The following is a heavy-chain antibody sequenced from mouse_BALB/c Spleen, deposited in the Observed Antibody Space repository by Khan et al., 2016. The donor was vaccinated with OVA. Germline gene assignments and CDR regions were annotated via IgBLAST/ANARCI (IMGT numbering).Heavy chain of an antibody. V-gene: IGHV3-2*02. CDR1: GYSITSDYA. CDR3: ARVYGGDFDY. Sequence: VQLKQSGPGLVKPSQSLSLTCTVTGYSITSDYAWNWIRQFPGNKLEWMGYISYSGNTNYNPSLRSRISITRDTSKNQFILQLNSVTTEDTATYYCARVYGGDFDYWGQGTTLTVSS. CDR2: ISYSGNT. J-gene: IGHJ2*01. D-gene: IGHD1-1*01.